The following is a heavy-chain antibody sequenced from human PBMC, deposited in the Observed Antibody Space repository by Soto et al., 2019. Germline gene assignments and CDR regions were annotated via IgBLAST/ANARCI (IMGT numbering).Heavy chain of an antibody. CDR2: ISSSSSYI. V-gene: IGHV3-21*01. CDR1: GFTFSSYS. D-gene: IGHD1-26*01. J-gene: IGHJ4*02. Sequence: PGGSLRLSCAASGFTFSSYSMNWVRQSPGKGLEWVSSISSSSSYIYYADSVKGRFTISRDNAKNSLYLQMNSLRAEDTAVYYCARAPGSYSATFDYWGQGTLVTVSS. CDR3: ARAPGSYSATFDY.